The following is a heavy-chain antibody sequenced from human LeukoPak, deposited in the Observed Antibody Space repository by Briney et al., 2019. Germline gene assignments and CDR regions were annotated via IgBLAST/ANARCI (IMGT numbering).Heavy chain of an antibody. D-gene: IGHD6-19*01. V-gene: IGHV1-8*03. CDR2: MNPNSGNT. J-gene: IGHJ3*02. CDR1: GYTFTSYD. CDR3: ARAVAGFRNAFDI. Sequence: ASVTVSCKASGYTFTSYDINWVRQATGQGLEWMGWMNPNSGNTGYAQKFQGRVTITRNTSISTEYMELSSLRSEDTAVYYCARAVAGFRNAFDIWGQGTMVTVSS.